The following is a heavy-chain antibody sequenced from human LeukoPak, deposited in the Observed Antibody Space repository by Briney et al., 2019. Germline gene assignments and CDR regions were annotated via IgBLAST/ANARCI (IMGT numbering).Heavy chain of an antibody. CDR3: VRGVAQGSGD. Sequence: GASVKVSCKGSGYTFTGYYVHWVRQAPGQGLEWMGWINPHSGGTSYAQTSQGRVTMTSDTSISTAYMELSGLKSDDTAVYYCVRGVAQGSGDWGQGTLVTVSS. J-gene: IGHJ1*01. CDR1: GYTFTGYY. D-gene: IGHD3-10*01. CDR2: INPHSGGT. V-gene: IGHV1-2*02.